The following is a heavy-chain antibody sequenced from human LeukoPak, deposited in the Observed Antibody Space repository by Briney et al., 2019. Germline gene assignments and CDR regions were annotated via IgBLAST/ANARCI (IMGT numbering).Heavy chain of an antibody. CDR2: INHSGST. CDR3: ARMRGKN. D-gene: IGHD3-10*01. Sequence: SETLSLTCAVYGGSFSGYYWSWIRRPPGKGLEWIGEINHSGSTNYNPSLKSRVTISVDTSKNQFSLKLSSVTAADTAVYYCARMRGKNWGQGTLVTVSS. CDR1: GGSFSGYY. J-gene: IGHJ4*02. V-gene: IGHV4-34*01.